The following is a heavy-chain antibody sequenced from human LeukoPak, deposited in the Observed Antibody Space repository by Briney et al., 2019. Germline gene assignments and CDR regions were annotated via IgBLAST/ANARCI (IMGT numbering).Heavy chain of an antibody. J-gene: IGHJ5*02. D-gene: IGHD2-15*01. CDR1: GFTFSSYW. CDR3: ARGVEWFDP. Sequence: GGSLRLSCAASGFTFSSYWMHWVRQAPGKGLVWVARINSDGSNTNYADSLKGRFTITRDNAKNTLYLQMNRLRAEGTAVYYCARGVEWFDPWGQGTLVTVSS. CDR2: INSDGSNT. V-gene: IGHV3-74*01.